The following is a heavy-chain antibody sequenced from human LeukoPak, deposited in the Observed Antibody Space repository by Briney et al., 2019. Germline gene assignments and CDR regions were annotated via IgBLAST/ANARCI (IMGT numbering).Heavy chain of an antibody. CDR3: AKDRPNYYGTDGHYYRRDGDS. J-gene: IGHJ5*01. Sequence: GGSLRLSCAASKFTFSIYAMSWVRQAPGKGLEWVSSITSAGGTTWYAGSVKGRFTISRDNSKNTVYLQMNSLRVEDTAVYYCAKDRPNYYGTDGHYYRRDGDSWGQGTLVTVSS. CDR2: ITSAGGTT. CDR1: KFTFSIYA. D-gene: IGHD3-10*01. V-gene: IGHV3-23*01.